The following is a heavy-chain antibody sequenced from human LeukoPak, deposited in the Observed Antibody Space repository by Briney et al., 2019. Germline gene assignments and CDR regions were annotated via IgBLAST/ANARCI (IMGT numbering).Heavy chain of an antibody. CDR2: ISYDGSNK. V-gene: IGHV3-30*18. J-gene: IGHJ6*02. CDR3: AKDQGDSSGTYYYYYGMDV. CDR1: GFTFSSYG. D-gene: IGHD3-22*01. Sequence: GRSLRLSCAASGFTFSSYGMHWVRQAPGKGLEWVAVISYDGSNKYYADSVKGRFTISRDNSKNTLYLRMNSLRAEDTAVYYCAKDQGDSSGTYYYYYGMDVWGQGTTVTVSS.